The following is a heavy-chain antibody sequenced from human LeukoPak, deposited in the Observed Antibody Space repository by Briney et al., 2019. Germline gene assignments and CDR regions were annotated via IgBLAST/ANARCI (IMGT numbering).Heavy chain of an antibody. CDR3: ARESGEAFDI. J-gene: IGHJ3*02. CDR2: ISDNGSSK. CDR1: GFTSSSYA. Sequence: GGSLRLSCAASGFTSSSYAMHWVRQAPGKGLEWVAIISDNGSSKYYADSVKGRFTISRDNAKNSLYLQMNSLRDEDTAVYYCARESGEAFDIWGQGTMVTVSS. D-gene: IGHD7-27*01. V-gene: IGHV3-30-3*01.